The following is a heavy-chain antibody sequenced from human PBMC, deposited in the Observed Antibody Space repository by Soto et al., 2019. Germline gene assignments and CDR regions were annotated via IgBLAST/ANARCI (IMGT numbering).Heavy chain of an antibody. CDR1: GFTFTSYA. J-gene: IGHJ6*02. CDR2: ISGSGGGE. Sequence: PGGSLRLSCAVSGFTFTSYAMTWVRQAPGKGLEWVSAISGSGGGEFYADSVKGRFTISRDNSKNTLYLQMKSLRAEDTALYYCAKGDTTMITDYYAMDVWGQGTTVTVSS. D-gene: IGHD5-18*01. V-gene: IGHV3-23*01. CDR3: AKGDTTMITDYYAMDV.